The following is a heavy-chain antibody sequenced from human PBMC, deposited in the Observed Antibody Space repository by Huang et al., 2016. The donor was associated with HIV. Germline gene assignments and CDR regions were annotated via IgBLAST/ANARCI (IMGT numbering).Heavy chain of an antibody. J-gene: IGHJ6*02. CDR3: ARPQGDKVRGIIRSYYYYYGMDV. CDR1: GFTFTNYA. Sequence: RLSCVASGFTFTNYAMNWVRQAPGKGLEWVSAIGSSSSYIYSADSVKGRFTISRDDAKNSLYLQMNSLRAEDTAVYYCARPQGDKVRGIIRSYYYYYGMDVWGRGTTVTVSS. V-gene: IGHV3-21*06. D-gene: IGHD3-10*01. CDR2: IGSSSSYI.